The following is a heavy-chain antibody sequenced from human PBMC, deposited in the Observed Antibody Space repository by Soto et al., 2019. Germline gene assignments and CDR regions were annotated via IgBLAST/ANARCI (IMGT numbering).Heavy chain of an antibody. Sequence: GGSLRLSCAASGFTFSNAWMSWVRQAPGKGLEWVGRIKSKTDGGTTDYAAPVKGRFTISRDDSKSTLYLQMNSLKTEDTAVYYCTTTYYDFWSGYKVDYWGQGTLVTVSS. D-gene: IGHD3-3*01. CDR1: GFTFSNAW. V-gene: IGHV3-15*01. CDR2: IKSKTDGGTT. J-gene: IGHJ4*02. CDR3: TTTYYDFWSGYKVDY.